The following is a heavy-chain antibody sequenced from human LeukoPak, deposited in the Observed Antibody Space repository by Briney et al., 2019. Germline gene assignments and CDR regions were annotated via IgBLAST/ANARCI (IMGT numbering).Heavy chain of an antibody. J-gene: IGHJ3*02. CDR3: ARIVTVPNVGVAAFDI. CDR2: IYYSGST. Sequence: SETLSLTCTVSGGSISSSSYYWGWIRQPPGKGLEWIGSIYYSGSTYYNPSLKSRVTISVDTSKNQFSLKLSSVTAADTAVYYCARIVTVPNVGVAAFDIWGQGTMVTVSS. V-gene: IGHV4-39*07. CDR1: GGSISSSSYY. D-gene: IGHD3-16*01.